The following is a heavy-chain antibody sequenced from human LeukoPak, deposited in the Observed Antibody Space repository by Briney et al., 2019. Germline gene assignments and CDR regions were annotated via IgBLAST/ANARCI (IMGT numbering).Heavy chain of an antibody. D-gene: IGHD2-2*02. Sequence: SETLSLTCTVSGGSISSYYWSWIRQPPGKGLEWIGYIYYSGSTYYNPSLKSRVTISVDTSKNQFSLKLSSVTAADTAVYYCARGYRGPYYFDYWGQGTLVTVSS. CDR2: IYYSGST. J-gene: IGHJ4*02. V-gene: IGHV4-59*12. CDR1: GGSISSYY. CDR3: ARGYRGPYYFDY.